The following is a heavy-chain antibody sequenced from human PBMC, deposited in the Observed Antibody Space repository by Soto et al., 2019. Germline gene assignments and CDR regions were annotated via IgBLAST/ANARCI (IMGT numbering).Heavy chain of an antibody. CDR2: IYYSGST. CDR1: GGSISSYY. D-gene: IGHD6-19*01. Sequence: SETLSLTCTVSGGSISSYYWSWIRQPPGKGLEWIGYIYYSGSTNYNPSLKSRVTISVDTSKNQFSLKLSSVTAADTAVYYCARVGYSSGWYVGWFDPWGQGTLVTVS. V-gene: IGHV4-59*01. CDR3: ARVGYSSGWYVGWFDP. J-gene: IGHJ5*02.